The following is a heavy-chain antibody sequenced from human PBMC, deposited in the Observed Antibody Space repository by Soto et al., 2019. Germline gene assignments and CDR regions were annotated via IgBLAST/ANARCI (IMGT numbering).Heavy chain of an antibody. CDR1: GFTFSSYA. Sequence: GGSLRLSCAASGFTFSSYAMSWVRQAPGKGLEWVSAISGSVGSTYYADSVKGRFTISRDNSKNTLYLQMNSLRAEDTAVYYCAKDPSDFWSGYPINWFDPWGQGTLVTVSS. CDR3: AKDPSDFWSGYPINWFDP. V-gene: IGHV3-23*01. D-gene: IGHD3-3*01. CDR2: ISGSVGST. J-gene: IGHJ5*02.